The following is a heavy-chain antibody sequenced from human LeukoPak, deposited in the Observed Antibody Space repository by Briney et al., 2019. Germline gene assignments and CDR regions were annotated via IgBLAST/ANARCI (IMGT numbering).Heavy chain of an antibody. Sequence: GGSLRLSCAASGFTFSSYWMSWVRQAPGKGLEWVANIKQDGSEKYYVDSVKGRFTISRDNAKNSLYLQMNSLRAEDTAVYYCARVLRYCSSTSCPTEDAFDIWGQGTMVTVSS. CDR1: GFTFSSYW. CDR3: ARVLRYCSSTSCPTEDAFDI. V-gene: IGHV3-7*01. CDR2: IKQDGSEK. J-gene: IGHJ3*02. D-gene: IGHD2-2*01.